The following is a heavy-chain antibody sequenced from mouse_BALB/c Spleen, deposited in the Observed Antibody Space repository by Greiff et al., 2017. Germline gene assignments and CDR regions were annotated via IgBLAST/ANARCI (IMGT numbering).Heavy chain of an antibody. V-gene: IGHV1-14*01. J-gene: IGHJ4*01. Sequence: VQLQQSAAELARPGASVKMSCKASGYTFTSYVMHWVKQKPGQGLEWIGYINPYNDGTKYNEKFKGKATLTSDKSSSTAYMELSSLTSEDSAVYYCARDGYDYAMDYWGQGTSVTVSS. CDR2: INPYNDGT. CDR1: GYTFTSYV. CDR3: ARDGYDYAMDY. D-gene: IGHD2-2*01.